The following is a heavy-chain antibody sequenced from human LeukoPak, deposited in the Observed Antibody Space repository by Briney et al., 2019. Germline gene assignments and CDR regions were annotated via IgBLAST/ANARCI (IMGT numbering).Heavy chain of an antibody. CDR3: HLMNNCCGRYRLRY. V-gene: IGHV4-39*01. D-gene: IGHD1-26*01. CDR1: VGFISTNDYY. J-gene: IGHJ4*02. Sequence: SETLSLTCTVSVGFISTNDYYGRWIRQPPGKGLEGLGSIYYKGGAYSSRSRKRRVPIPLDQSKNRVSFTLNSVTAADTARNYCHLMNNCCGRYRLRYWRQGTLVAVS. CDR2: IYYKGGA.